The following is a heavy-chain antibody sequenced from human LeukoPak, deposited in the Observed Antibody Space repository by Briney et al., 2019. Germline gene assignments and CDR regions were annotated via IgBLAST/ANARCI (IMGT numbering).Heavy chain of an antibody. CDR2: INAGNGNT. J-gene: IGHJ4*02. CDR1: GYTFTSYA. V-gene: IGHV1-3*01. Sequence: ASVKVSCKASGYTFTSYAMHWVRQAPGQRLEWMGWINAGNGNTKYSQKFQGRVTITRDTSASTAYMELSSLRSEDTAVYYCATVIGFKNFFDYWGQGTLVTVSS. CDR3: ATVIGFKNFFDY.